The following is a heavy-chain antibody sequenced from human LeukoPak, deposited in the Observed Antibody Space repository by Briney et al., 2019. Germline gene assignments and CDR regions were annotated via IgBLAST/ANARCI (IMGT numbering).Heavy chain of an antibody. V-gene: IGHV4-39*02. D-gene: IGHD3-10*01. CDR3: ARELFGVDDY. Sequence: SETLSLTCTVSGGSISSSSYYWGWIRQPPGKGLEWIGSIYYSGSTYYNPSLKSRVTISVDTSKNQFSLKLSSVTAADTAVYYCARELFGVDDYWGQGTLVTVSS. J-gene: IGHJ4*02. CDR2: IYYSGST. CDR1: GGSISSSSYY.